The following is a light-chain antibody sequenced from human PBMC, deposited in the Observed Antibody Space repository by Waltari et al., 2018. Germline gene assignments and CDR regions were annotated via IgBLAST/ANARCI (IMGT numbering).Light chain of an antibody. Sequence: DIQMTPSPSSLSASVGDRVTITCRASQSISSYLNWYQQKPGKAPKLLIFAASSLQSGVPSRFSGSGSGTHFTLTISSLQPEDFATYICQQSYTTLFTFGPGTKVDIK. V-gene: IGKV1-39*01. CDR1: QSISSY. CDR3: QQSYTTLFT. CDR2: AAS. J-gene: IGKJ3*01.